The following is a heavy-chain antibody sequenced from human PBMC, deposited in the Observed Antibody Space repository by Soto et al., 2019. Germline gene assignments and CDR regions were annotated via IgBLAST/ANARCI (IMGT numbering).Heavy chain of an antibody. V-gene: IGHV3-23*01. CDR3: AKVTATSGGALEI. J-gene: IGHJ3*02. CDR2: ILAGGSK. CDR1: GFIRSSYD. Sequence: GGSLRLSCAVSGFIRSSYDMSWVRQAPGKGLEWVSTILAGGSKHSEDSVKGRFTISRNTSKNTVYLQTNRLTAGDTVFYCCAKVTATSGGALEIYGQGTMVTVSS. D-gene: IGHD1-7*01.